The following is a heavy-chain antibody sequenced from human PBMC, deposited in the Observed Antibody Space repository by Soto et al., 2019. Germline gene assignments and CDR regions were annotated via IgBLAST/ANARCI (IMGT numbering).Heavy chain of an antibody. CDR1: GYRFSEYW. Sequence: PGESLKISCQASGYRFSEYWIAWVRQMPGKGLEWMGLIYPGNSESRYSPSFQGQVTFSVDRSVSTAYLQWSSLQASDSAIYYCARREMPSLLDGMDVWGQGTTVTVSS. CDR3: ARREMPSLLDGMDV. CDR2: IYPGNSES. J-gene: IGHJ6*02. D-gene: IGHD1-26*01. V-gene: IGHV5-51*01.